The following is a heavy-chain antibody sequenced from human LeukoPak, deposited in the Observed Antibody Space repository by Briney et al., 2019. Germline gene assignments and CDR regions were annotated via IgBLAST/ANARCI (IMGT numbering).Heavy chain of an antibody. CDR1: GFTFSSYW. V-gene: IGHV3-7*03. J-gene: IGHJ4*02. D-gene: IGHD6-19*01. Sequence: GGSLRLSCAASGFTFSSYWMSWVRQVPGKGLQWVANIKQDGSDIYYLDSVKGRFTISRDNSKNTLYLQMNSLRAEDTAVYYCARAWYSSGYYDYWGQGTLVTVSS. CDR2: IKQDGSDI. CDR3: ARAWYSSGYYDY.